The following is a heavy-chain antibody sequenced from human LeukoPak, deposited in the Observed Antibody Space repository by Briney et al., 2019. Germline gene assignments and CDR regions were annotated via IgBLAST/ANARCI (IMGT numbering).Heavy chain of an antibody. CDR3: ARVVCSGDTCYPRNWFDP. Sequence: GESLKISCTASGYSFTSYWISWVRQMPGKGLEWMGRASPSGSETYYSPAFRGHVTMSVDKSISIAYLHWSSLRASDTAIYYCARVVCSGDTCYPRNWFDPWGQGTLVTVSS. J-gene: IGHJ5*02. V-gene: IGHV5-10-1*01. CDR2: ASPSGSET. CDR1: GYSFTSYW. D-gene: IGHD2-15*01.